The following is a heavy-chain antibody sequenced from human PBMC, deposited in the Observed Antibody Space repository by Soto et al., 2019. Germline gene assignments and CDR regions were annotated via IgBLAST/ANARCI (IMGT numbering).Heavy chain of an antibody. D-gene: IGHD3-3*01. CDR3: ARETLSFGSALDV. Sequence: PGGSLRLSCVGTGLNFDDFAMHWVRQAPGKGLEWVSGITWNSRVLAYADSVKGRFTISRDGTTQSVFLQMTSLKREDTGLYYCARETLSFGSALDVWGQGTTVTVSS. CDR2: ITWNSRVL. CDR1: GLNFDDFA. V-gene: IGHV3-9*01. J-gene: IGHJ6*02.